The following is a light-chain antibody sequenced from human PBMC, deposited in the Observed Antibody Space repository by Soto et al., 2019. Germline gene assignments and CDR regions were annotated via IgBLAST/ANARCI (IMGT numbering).Light chain of an antibody. CDR3: QAYDSSLSGFYV. CDR1: SSNVGSNT. CDR2: GNT. J-gene: IGLJ1*01. Sequence: QSVLTQPPSASGTPGQRVTISCSGSSSNVGSNTVSWYQHLPGTAPKLPIYGNTNRPSGVPDRFSGSKSGTSASLAITGLQAEDEADYYCQAYDSSLSGFYVFGTGTKVTVL. V-gene: IGLV1-40*01.